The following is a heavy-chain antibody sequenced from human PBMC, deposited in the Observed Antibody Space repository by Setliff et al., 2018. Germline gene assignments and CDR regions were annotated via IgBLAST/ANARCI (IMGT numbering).Heavy chain of an antibody. CDR3: SEISMYLQMNSLETEDTAVYFCARGPRDGYNSGLDY. CDR2: IYYSGST. J-gene: IGHJ4*02. CDR1: GGSISSSSYY. V-gene: IGHV4-39*07. D-gene: IGHD3-10*02. Sequence: SETLSLTCTVSGGSISSSSYYWGWIRQPPGKGLEWIGSIYYSGSTYYNPSLKSRVTISVDTSKNQFSLKLSSVKGRFTVSRPDSEISMYLQMNSLETEDTAVYFCARGPRDGYNSGLDYWGQGALVTVSS.